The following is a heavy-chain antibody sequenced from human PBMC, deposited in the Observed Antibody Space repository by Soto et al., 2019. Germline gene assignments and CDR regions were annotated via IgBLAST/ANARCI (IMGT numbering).Heavy chain of an antibody. CDR3: AREGDSSSWYESPAFDI. CDR2: ISYDGSNK. CDR1: GFTFSSYA. D-gene: IGHD6-13*01. V-gene: IGHV3-30-3*01. Sequence: QVQLVESGGGVVQPGRSLRLSCAASGFTFSSYAMHWVRQAPGKGLEWVAVISYDGSNKYYADSVKGRFTISRDNSKNTLYLQMNSLRAEDTAVYYGAREGDSSSWYESPAFDIWGQGTMVTVSS. J-gene: IGHJ3*02.